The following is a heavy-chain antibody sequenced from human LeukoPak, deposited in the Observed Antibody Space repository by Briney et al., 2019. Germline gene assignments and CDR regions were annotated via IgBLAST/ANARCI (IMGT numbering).Heavy chain of an antibody. V-gene: IGHV3-66*01. CDR3: ARDQSLGYFDY. J-gene: IGHJ4*02. D-gene: IGHD7-27*01. CDR2: IYSGGRT. Sequence: GGSLRLSCAASGFTVSSKYMSWVRQAPGKGLEWVSVIYSGGRTNYADSVKGRFTISRDNSKNTLYLQMNSLRAEDTAVYFCARDQSLGYFDYWGQGTLVTVSS. CDR1: GFTVSSKY.